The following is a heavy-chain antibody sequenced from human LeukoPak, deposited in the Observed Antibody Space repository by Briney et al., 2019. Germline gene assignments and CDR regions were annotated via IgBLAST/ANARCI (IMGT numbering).Heavy chain of an antibody. CDR2: IKQDGSEK. D-gene: IGHD3-10*01. CDR1: GFTFSSYW. J-gene: IGHJ4*02. Sequence: GGSLRLSCAASGFTFSSYWMSWVRQAPGKGLEWVANIKQDGSEKYYVDSVKGRFTISRDNAKNSLYLQMNSLRAEDTAVYYRARGGSGTDTPYYFDYWGQGTLVTVSS. V-gene: IGHV3-7*01. CDR3: ARGGSGTDTPYYFDY.